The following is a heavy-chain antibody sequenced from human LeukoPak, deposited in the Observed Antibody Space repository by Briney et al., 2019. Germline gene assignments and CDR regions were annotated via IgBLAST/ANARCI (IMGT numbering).Heavy chain of an antibody. CDR2: ISWNSGST. CDR1: GLTLVDYA. Sequence: PGGSLRLSFSASGLTLVDYAMHSGRQAPGKGLELVSAISWNSGSTTYADSVKGRFTIPRHNARNSLDLQMKSLRPEETVVYYCAKRGPGSTESEKYYFDYWGQGTLVTVSS. D-gene: IGHD3-10*01. J-gene: IGHJ4*02. CDR3: AKRGPGSTESEKYYFDY. V-gene: IGHV3-9*01.